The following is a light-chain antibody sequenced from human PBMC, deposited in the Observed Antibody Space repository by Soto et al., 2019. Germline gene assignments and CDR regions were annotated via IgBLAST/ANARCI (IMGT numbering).Light chain of an antibody. CDR2: TSS. J-gene: IGKJ1*01. CDR3: QQSYNTPQT. V-gene: IGKV1-39*01. CDR1: QTINKY. Sequence: DIQMTQSPSSLSASVGDRVTITCRASQTINKYLNWYQQKPGKAPKLLIYTSSTLASGVPSRFSGSRPGTNFTLTISSLQAEDFETYYCQQSYNTPQTFGQGTKVDI.